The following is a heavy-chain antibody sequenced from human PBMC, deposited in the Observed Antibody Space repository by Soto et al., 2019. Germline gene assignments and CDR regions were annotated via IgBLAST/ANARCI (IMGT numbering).Heavy chain of an antibody. CDR1: GGSISSYY. Sequence: SETLSLTCTVSGGSISSYYWSWIRQPPGKGLEWIGYIYYSGSTNYNPSLKSRVTISVDTSKNQFSLKLSSVTAADTAVYYCARNPGYSGYEYYYYYYMDVWGKGTTVTVSS. J-gene: IGHJ6*03. V-gene: IGHV4-59*08. D-gene: IGHD5-12*01. CDR2: IYYSGST. CDR3: ARNPGYSGYEYYYYYYMDV.